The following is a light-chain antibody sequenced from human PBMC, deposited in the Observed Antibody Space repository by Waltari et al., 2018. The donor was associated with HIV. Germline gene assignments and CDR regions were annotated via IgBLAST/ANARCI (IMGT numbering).Light chain of an antibody. CDR1: SSDVGAYNF. CDR2: EVS. CDR3: ISFTTSTTWV. V-gene: IGLV2-14*01. J-gene: IGLJ3*02. Sequence: QSALTQPASVSGSPGQSIAISCTGTSSDVGAYNFVSWYQQHPGKVPKVIISEVSNRPSGFSDRFSGSKSGNTASLTISGLQAEDEAVYYCISFTTSTTWVFGGGTKLTVL.